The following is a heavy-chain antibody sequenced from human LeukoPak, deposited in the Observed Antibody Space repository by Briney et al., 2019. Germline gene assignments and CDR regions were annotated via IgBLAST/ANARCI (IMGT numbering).Heavy chain of an antibody. CDR3: APDIVVVPAAADAFDI. J-gene: IGHJ3*02. V-gene: IGHV3-30*02. Sequence: PGGSLRLSCAASGFTFSSYGMHWVRQAPGKGLEWVAFIRYDGSNKYYADSVKGRFTISRDNSKNTLYLQMNSLRAEVTAVYYCAPDIVVVPAAADAFDIWGQGTMVTVSS. D-gene: IGHD2-2*01. CDR2: IRYDGSNK. CDR1: GFTFSSYG.